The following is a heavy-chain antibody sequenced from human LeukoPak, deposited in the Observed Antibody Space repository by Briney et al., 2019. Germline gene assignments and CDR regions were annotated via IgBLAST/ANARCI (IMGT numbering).Heavy chain of an antibody. Sequence: PSETLSLTCAVSGYSISSGYYWGWIRQPPGKGLEWIGSIYHSGNTYYNPTLKSRVTMSVDTSKNQFSLKLSSVTAADTAVYYCARHVAYGGDCRLWGQGTLVTVSS. J-gene: IGHJ4*02. CDR2: IYHSGNT. CDR1: GYSISSGYY. V-gene: IGHV4-38-2*01. CDR3: ARHVAYGGDCRL. D-gene: IGHD2-21*01.